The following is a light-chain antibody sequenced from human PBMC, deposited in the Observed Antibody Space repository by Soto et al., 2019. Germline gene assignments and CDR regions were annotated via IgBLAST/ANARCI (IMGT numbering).Light chain of an antibody. V-gene: IGKV3-11*01. CDR2: DAS. CDR1: QSVSSY. J-gene: IGKJ1*01. CDR3: QQRSNWPWT. Sequence: DIVFTQSPSTLSLSPGERATLSCRASQSVSSYLAWYQQKPGQAPRHLIYDASNRATGIPARFSGSGSGTDFTLTISSLEPEDFAVYYCQQRSNWPWTFGQGTKVDIK.